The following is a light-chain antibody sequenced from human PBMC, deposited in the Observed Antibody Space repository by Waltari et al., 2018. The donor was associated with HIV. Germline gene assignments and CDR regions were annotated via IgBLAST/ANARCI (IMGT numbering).Light chain of an antibody. Sequence: EIVLTQSPDTLYLSPGERATLSCRASQSVSSTFLAWYQQKPGQAPRLLIYGTSNRAAGIPDRFSGSGSGTDFTLTITSLQAEDFATYYCQQTYNKITFGPGTKV. J-gene: IGKJ3*01. CDR2: GTS. CDR3: QQTYNKIT. CDR1: QSVSSTF. V-gene: IGKV3-20*01.